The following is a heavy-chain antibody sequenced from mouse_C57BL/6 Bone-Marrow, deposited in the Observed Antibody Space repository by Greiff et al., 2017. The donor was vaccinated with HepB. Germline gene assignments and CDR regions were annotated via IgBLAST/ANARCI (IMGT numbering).Heavy chain of an antibody. D-gene: IGHD1-1*01. V-gene: IGHV5-17*01. CDR3: ARDFYYGSSYGFDV. CDR2: ISSGSSTI. J-gene: IGHJ1*03. Sequence: EVQRVESGGGLVKPGGSLKLSCAASGFTFSDYGMHWVRQAPEKGLGWVAYISSGSSTIYYADTVKGRFTISRDNAKNTLFLQMTSLRSEDTAMYYCARDFYYGSSYGFDVWGTGTTVTVSS. CDR1: GFTFSDYG.